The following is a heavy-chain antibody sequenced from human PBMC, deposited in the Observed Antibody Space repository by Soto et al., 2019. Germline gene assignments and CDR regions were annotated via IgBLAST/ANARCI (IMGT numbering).Heavy chain of an antibody. CDR1: GFSFSDYS. CDR2: ISSSGSTI. CDR3: AKCIAGTKNYYYYAMDV. D-gene: IGHD1-7*01. J-gene: IGHJ6*02. Sequence: TGGSLRLSCAASGFSFSDYSMNWVRQAPGKWLEWVSYISSSGSTIYYADSVKGRFTISRDNARNSLYLHMNSLRDEYTALYYCAKCIAGTKNYYYYAMDVWGQGTTVTVSS. V-gene: IGHV3-48*02.